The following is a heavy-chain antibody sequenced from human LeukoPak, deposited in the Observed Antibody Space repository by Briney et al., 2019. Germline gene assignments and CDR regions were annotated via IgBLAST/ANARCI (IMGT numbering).Heavy chain of an antibody. CDR2: IIPILGIA. CDR1: GGTFSSYA. Sequence: ASVKVSCKASGGTFSSYAISWVRQAPGQGLEWMGRIIPILGIANYAQKFQGRVTITADKSTSTAYMELSSLRSEDTAVYYCARAETVGAPAFDIWGQGTMVTVSS. J-gene: IGHJ3*02. D-gene: IGHD1-26*01. V-gene: IGHV1-69*04. CDR3: ARAETVGAPAFDI.